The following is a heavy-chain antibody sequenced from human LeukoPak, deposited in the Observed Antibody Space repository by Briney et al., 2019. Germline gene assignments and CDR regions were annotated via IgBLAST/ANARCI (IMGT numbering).Heavy chain of an antibody. Sequence: GSLRLSCAASGFTVSSNFMSWVRQPPGKGLEWIGSIYYSGSTYYNPSLKSRVTISVDTSKNQFSLKLSSVTAADTAVYYCARAIYGSGSYPDYWGQGTLVTVSS. V-gene: IGHV4-39*07. D-gene: IGHD3-10*01. CDR2: IYYSGST. CDR3: ARAIYGSGSYPDY. J-gene: IGHJ4*02. CDR1: GFTVSSNF.